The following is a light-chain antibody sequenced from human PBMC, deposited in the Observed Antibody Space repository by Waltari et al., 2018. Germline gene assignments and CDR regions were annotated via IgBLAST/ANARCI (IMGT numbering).Light chain of an antibody. Sequence: DIQMTQSPSTLSASVGDRVTITCRASQSISSWLAWYQQKPGKAPKRLIYKASSLESGVPSRFSGNGSGTEFTLTISSLQPDDFATYYCQQYNSYPYTFGQGTKLEIK. J-gene: IGKJ2*01. V-gene: IGKV1-5*03. CDR2: KAS. CDR1: QSISSW. CDR3: QQYNSYPYT.